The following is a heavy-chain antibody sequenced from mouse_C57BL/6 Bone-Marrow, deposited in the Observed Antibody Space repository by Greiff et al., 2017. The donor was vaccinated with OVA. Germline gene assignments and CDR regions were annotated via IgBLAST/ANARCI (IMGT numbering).Heavy chain of an antibody. CDR3: PIYYGNYDYFDY. CDR1: GYTFTDYY. V-gene: IGHV1-75*01. Sequence: VQLVESGPELVKPGASVKISCKASGYTFTDYYINWVKQRPGQGLEWIGWIFPGSGSTYYNEKFKGKATLTVDKSSSTAYMLLSSLTSEDSAVYFCPIYYGNYDYFDYWGQGTTLTVSS. D-gene: IGHD2-1*01. J-gene: IGHJ2*01. CDR2: IFPGSGST.